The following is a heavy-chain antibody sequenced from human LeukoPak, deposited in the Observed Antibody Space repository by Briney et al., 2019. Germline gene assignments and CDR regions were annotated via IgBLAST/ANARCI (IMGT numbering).Heavy chain of an antibody. CDR3: AKGLGRGKLEPIDS. D-gene: IGHD1-26*01. V-gene: IGHV3-43D*03. Sequence: GGSLRLSCAASGFAFDDFAMHWVRQGPRKGLEWVSLISWDGDSTYYVDSVKGRFTISRDNNKNSLYLQMNSLKTEDSALYYCAKGLGRGKLEPIDSWGQGTLVTVSS. CDR1: GFAFDDFA. J-gene: IGHJ4*02. CDR2: ISWDGDST.